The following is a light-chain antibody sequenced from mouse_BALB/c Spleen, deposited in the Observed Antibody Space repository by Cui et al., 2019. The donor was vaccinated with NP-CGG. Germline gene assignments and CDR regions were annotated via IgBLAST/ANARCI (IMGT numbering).Light chain of an antibody. CDR1: TGAVTTNNY. CDR3: ALWYSNHWV. CDR2: GTN. Sequence: QAVVTQEPALTTAPGETVTLTCRSSTGAVTTNNYTNWVQEKPDHLFTGLIGGTNNRVPGVPARFSGSLIGDKAALTITGAQTEDEAIYFCALWYSNHWVFGGGIKLTVL. J-gene: IGLJ1*01. V-gene: IGLV1*01.